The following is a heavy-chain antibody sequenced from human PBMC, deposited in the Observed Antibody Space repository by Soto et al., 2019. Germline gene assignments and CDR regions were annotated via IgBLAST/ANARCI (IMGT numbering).Heavy chain of an antibody. D-gene: IGHD6-13*01. V-gene: IGHV3-7*01. Sequence: EVQLVESGGALVQPGGSLRLSCVDSGFTFSSYWMSWVRQAPVKGLEWVGNIKQDGSEENYVDSVKGRFTLSRDNAKNPMSLQMNSLGAEDTAVYYCASIAASGRGGDVWGQGTTVVVSS. CDR1: GFTFSSYW. CDR3: ASIAASGRGGDV. J-gene: IGHJ6*02. CDR2: IKQDGSEE.